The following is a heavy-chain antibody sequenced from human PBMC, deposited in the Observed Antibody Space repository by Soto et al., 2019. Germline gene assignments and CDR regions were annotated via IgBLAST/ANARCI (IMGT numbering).Heavy chain of an antibody. V-gene: IGHV3-30*18. CDR2: ISYDGSNK. CDR3: AKDSSDR. J-gene: IGHJ5*02. Sequence: GGSLRLSCAASGFTFSSYGMHWVRQAPGKGLEWVAVISYDGSNKYYADSVKGRFTISRDNSKNTLYLQMNSLRAEDTAVYYCAKDSSDRWGQGTLVTVSS. CDR1: GFTFSSYG.